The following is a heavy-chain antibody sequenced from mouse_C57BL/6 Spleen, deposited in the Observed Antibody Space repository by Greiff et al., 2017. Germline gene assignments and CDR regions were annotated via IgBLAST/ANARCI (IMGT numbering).Heavy chain of an antibody. CDR3: ARAGGRYAMDY. CDR1: GYTFTSYW. V-gene: IGHV1-50*01. J-gene: IGHJ4*01. CDR2: INPSDGDT. Sequence: QVQLQQPGAELVKPGASVKLSCKASGYTFTSYWMQWVKQRPGQGLEWIGKINPSDGDTNYNQKFKSKATLTVDKSSSTAYMQLSSLTSEDSAVYYCARAGGRYAMDYWGQGTSVTVSS.